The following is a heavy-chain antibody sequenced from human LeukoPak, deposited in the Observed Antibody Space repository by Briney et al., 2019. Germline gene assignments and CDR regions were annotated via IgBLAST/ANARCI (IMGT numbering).Heavy chain of an antibody. Sequence: PSETPSLTCTGSGGSISSYYWSWIRQPPGKGLEWIGYIYYSGTTNYNPSLKSRVTISVDTSKHQFSLKLSSVTAADAAVYYCARGVYIAAAQYAYWGQGTLVTVSS. J-gene: IGHJ4*02. CDR1: GGSISSYY. V-gene: IGHV4-59*01. CDR3: ARGVYIAAAQYAY. CDR2: IYYSGTT. D-gene: IGHD6-13*01.